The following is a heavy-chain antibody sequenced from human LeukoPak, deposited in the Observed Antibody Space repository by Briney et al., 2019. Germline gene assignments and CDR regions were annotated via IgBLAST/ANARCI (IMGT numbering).Heavy chain of an antibody. V-gene: IGHV3-30-3*01. CDR3: AKDGDIVATMVYYYYYMDV. CDR2: ISYDGSNK. CDR1: GFTFSSYA. J-gene: IGHJ6*03. D-gene: IGHD5-12*01. Sequence: GGSLRLSCAASGFTFSSYAMHWVRQAPGKGLEWVAVISYDGSNKYYADSVKGRFTISRDNSKNTLYLQMNSLRAEDTAVYYCAKDGDIVATMVYYYYYMDVWGKGTTVTVSS.